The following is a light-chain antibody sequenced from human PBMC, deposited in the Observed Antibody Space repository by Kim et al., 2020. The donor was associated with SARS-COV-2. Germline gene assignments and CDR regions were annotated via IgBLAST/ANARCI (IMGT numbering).Light chain of an antibody. CDR1: SGSVYSDY. V-gene: IGLV6-57*03. Sequence: TTVTPAWTPISGSVYSDYVQWYQQRPGSAPTTVIYEDNQRPSGVPDRFSGSIDRSSNSACLTISGLKTEDEADYYCQSYDSSNQVFGGGTQLTVL. CDR3: QSYDSSNQV. J-gene: IGLJ2*01. CDR2: EDN.